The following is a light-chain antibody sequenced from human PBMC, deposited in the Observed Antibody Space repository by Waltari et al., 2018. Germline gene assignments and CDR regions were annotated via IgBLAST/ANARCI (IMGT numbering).Light chain of an antibody. CDR1: QRISRQ. Sequence: VMTQSPATLFVSPGAGATLSCRASQRISRQVSWYHQTSGQATRLLIFDASPRATGIPARFSGSGSGTEFTLTISSLQSEDVGVYYCQQYNNWPPLTFGGGTKVEIK. CDR3: QQYNNWPPLT. J-gene: IGKJ4*01. V-gene: IGKV3D-15*01. CDR2: DAS.